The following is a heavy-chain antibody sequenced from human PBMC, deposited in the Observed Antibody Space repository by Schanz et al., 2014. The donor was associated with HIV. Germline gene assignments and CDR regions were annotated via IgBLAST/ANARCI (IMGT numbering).Heavy chain of an antibody. CDR1: GYTFISYG. V-gene: IGHV1-18*01. CDR2: ISAYNGNT. J-gene: IGHJ6*02. CDR3: ARTDYDILTGYSLGYYGMDV. Sequence: QVQLVQSGPEVKKPGASVKVSCKASGYTFISYGIIWVRQAPGQGLEWMGWISAYNGNTNYAQKFQGRLTMTTDTSTSTAYMELRSLRSDDTAVYYCARTDYDILTGYSLGYYGMDVWGQGTTVTVSS. D-gene: IGHD3-9*01.